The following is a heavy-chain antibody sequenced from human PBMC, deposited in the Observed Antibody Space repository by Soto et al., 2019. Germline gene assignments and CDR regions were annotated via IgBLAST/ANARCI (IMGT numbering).Heavy chain of an antibody. J-gene: IGHJ4*02. CDR1: GGSISSNSYY. CDR2: IYDSGRI. D-gene: IGHD3-10*01. V-gene: IGHV4-39*01. CDR3: ATQTETSGSFYAY. Sequence: PSETLSLTCTVSGGSISSNSYYWGWIRQPPGKGLEWIGSIYDSGRIYYNPSLKSRVIISVDTSKNQFSLNLSSVTAADTAVYYCATQTETSGSFYAYWGQGTLVTVSS.